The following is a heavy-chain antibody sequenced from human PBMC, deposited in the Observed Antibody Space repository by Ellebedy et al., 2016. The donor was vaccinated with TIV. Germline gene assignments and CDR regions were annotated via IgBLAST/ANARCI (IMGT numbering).Heavy chain of an antibody. CDR1: GFTFSNYA. V-gene: IGHV3-23*01. D-gene: IGHD6-6*01. CDR2: ISVSGTKT. Sequence: GESLKISXAASGFTFSNYAMTWVRQAPGKGLEWVSTISVSGTKTYYADSVKGRFTISRDNSKNTLYLQMNSLRAEDTALYYCTYSSSSDYWGQGTLVTVSS. CDR3: TYSSSSDY. J-gene: IGHJ4*02.